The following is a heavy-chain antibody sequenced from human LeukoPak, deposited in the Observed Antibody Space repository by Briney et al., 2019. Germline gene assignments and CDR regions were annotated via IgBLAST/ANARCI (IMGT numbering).Heavy chain of an antibody. CDR2: IIPIFGTA. CDR3: AVHTYYYDSSGYFNWFDP. V-gene: IGHV1-69*05. Sequence: SVKVSCKASGGTFSSYAISWVRQAPGQGLEWMGGIIPIFGTANYAQKFQGRVTITTDESTSTAYMELSSLRSEDTAVYYCAVHTYYYDSSGYFNWFDPWGQGTLVTVSS. CDR1: GGTFSSYA. J-gene: IGHJ5*02. D-gene: IGHD3-22*01.